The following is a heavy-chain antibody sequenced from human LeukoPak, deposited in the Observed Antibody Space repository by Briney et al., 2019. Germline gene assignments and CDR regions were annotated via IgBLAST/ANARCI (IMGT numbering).Heavy chain of an antibody. CDR2: IYHSGST. D-gene: IGHD6-6*01. Sequence: PSETLSLTCTVSGYSISSGYYWGWIRQPPGKGLEWIGSIYHSGSTYYNPSLKSRVTISVDTSKNQFSLKLSSVTAADTAVYYCARAGGIAARDPLYYMDVWGKGTTVTVSS. V-gene: IGHV4-38-2*02. J-gene: IGHJ6*03. CDR1: GYSISSGYY. CDR3: ARAGGIAARDPLYYMDV.